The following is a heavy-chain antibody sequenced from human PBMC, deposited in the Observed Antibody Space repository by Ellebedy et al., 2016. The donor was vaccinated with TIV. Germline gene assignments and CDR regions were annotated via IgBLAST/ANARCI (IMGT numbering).Heavy chain of an antibody. CDR3: AKDAHSGSYSGALDY. V-gene: IGHV3-23*01. J-gene: IGHJ4*02. CDR1: GFTFSTFD. CDR2: ISGSDDST. Sequence: GGSLRLSXAASGFTFSTFDMSWVRQAPGKGLEWVAEISGSDDSTNYADSVKGRFTISRDNSKNTLSLQMNSLRVEDTAVYYCAKDAHSGSYSGALDYWGQGTLVTVSS. D-gene: IGHD1-26*01.